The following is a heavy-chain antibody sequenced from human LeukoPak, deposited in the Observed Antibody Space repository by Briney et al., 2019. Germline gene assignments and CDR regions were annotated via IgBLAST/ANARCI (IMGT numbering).Heavy chain of an antibody. D-gene: IGHD3-3*01. CDR3: ARRRRSSSYDFWSAYADY. CDR1: GYSFTTYW. V-gene: IGHV5-51*01. J-gene: IGHJ4*02. CDR2: IYPGDSDT. Sequence: KSGESLKISCKGSGYSFTTYWIGWARQMPGKGLEWMGIIYPGDSDTRYTPSFQGQVTISADKSISTAYLQWSSLKASDTAMYYCARRRRSSSYDFWSAYADYWGQGTLVTVSS.